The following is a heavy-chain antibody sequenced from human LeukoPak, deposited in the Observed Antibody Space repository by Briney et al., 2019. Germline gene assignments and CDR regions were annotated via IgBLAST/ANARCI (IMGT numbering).Heavy chain of an antibody. D-gene: IGHD4-23*01. CDR3: ATNPSFTVVNNWFDP. V-gene: IGHV1-24*01. CDR2: FDPEDGET. CDR1: GYTLTELS. Sequence: ASVKVSCKVSGYTLTELSMHRVRQAPGKGLEWMGGFDPEDGETIYAQKFQGRVTMTEDTSTDTAYMELSSLRSEDTAVYYCATNPSFTVVNNWFDPWGQGTLVTVSS. J-gene: IGHJ5*02.